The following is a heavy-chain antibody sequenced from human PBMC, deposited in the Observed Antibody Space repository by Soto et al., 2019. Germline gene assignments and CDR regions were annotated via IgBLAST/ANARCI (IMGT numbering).Heavy chain of an antibody. V-gene: IGHV3-48*01. J-gene: IGHJ4*02. CDR1: GFTFSSYS. CDR3: ARDKGRSPLDY. Sequence: GSLRLSCAASGFTFSSYSMNWARQAPGKGLEWISYISSSSRTIYYPDSVKGRFTISRDNAKNSLYLQMNSLRAEDTAVYYCARDKGRSPLDYWGQGTLVTVPS. D-gene: IGHD2-15*01. CDR2: ISSSSRTI.